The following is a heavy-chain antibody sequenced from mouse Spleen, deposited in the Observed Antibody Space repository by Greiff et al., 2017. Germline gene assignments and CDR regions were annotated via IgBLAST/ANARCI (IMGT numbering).Heavy chain of an antibody. CDR1: GFTFSSYA. D-gene: IGHD2-4*01. CDR3: ARRDYDVYWYFDV. J-gene: IGHJ1*01. CDR2: ISSGGST. Sequence: EVKVVESGGGLVKPGGSLKLSCAASGFTFSSYAMSWVRQTPEKRLEWVASISSGGSTYYPDSVKGRFTISRDNARNILYLQMSSLRSEDTAMYYCARRDYDVYWYFDVWGAGTTVTVSS. V-gene: IGHV5-6-5*01.